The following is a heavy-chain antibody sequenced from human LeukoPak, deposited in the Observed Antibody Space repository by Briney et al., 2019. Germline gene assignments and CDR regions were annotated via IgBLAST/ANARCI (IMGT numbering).Heavy chain of an antibody. Sequence: QPGGSLRLSCAASGFTFSSYWMSWVRQAPGKGLEWVANIKQDGSEKYYVDSVKGRFTISRDNAKNSLYLQMNSLRAEDTAVYYCAREEGGTSNYYMDVWGKGTTVTVSS. V-gene: IGHV3-7*01. CDR3: AREEGGTSNYYMDV. D-gene: IGHD2-15*01. CDR1: GFTFSSYW. J-gene: IGHJ6*03. CDR2: IKQDGSEK.